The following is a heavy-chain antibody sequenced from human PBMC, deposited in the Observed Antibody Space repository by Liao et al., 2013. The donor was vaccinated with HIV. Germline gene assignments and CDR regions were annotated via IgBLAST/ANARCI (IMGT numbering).Heavy chain of an antibody. CDR3: ARKGNWFDP. J-gene: IGHJ5*02. CDR1: GGSFSGYY. CDR2: MYTSGST. Sequence: QVQLQQWGAGLLKPSETLSLTCAVYGGSFSGYYWSWIRQPAGKGLEWIGRMYTSGSTNYNASLKSRVTISVDTSKNQFSLKLSSVTAADTAVYYCARKGNWFDPWGQGTLVTVSS. V-gene: IGHV4-59*10.